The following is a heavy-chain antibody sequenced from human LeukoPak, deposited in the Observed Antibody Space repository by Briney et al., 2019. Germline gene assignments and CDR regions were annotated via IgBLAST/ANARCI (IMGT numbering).Heavy chain of an antibody. J-gene: IGHJ1*01. D-gene: IGHD6-19*01. CDR3: TRARQGAVASFQH. Sequence: GGSLRLSCAASGFTFSSYAMSWVRQAPGKGLEWVGFIRSKTYAGTTEYAASVNGRFTISRDDSKSIAYLQMNSLKTEDTAVYYCTRARQGAVASFQHWGQGTLVTVSS. V-gene: IGHV3-49*04. CDR2: IRSKTYAGTT. CDR1: GFTFSSYA.